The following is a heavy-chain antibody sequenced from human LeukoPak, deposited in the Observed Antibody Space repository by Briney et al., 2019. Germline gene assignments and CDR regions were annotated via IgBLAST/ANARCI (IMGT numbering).Heavy chain of an antibody. CDR3: ARQVGEQLVETFDY. CDR1: GYTFTGYY. V-gene: IGHV1-2*02. J-gene: IGHJ4*02. Sequence: GASVKVSCKASGYTFTGYYMLCVRQAPGQGLEWMGWINPNSGGTNYAQKFQGRVTMTRDTSISTAYMELSRLGSDDTAVYYCARQVGEQLVETFDYWGQGTLVTVSS. D-gene: IGHD6-6*01. CDR2: INPNSGGT.